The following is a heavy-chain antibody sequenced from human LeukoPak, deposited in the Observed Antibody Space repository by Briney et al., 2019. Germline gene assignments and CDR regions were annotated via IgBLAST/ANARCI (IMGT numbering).Heavy chain of an antibody. D-gene: IGHD2-2*01. V-gene: IGHV4-34*12. J-gene: IGHJ4*02. CDR2: IIHSGSA. Sequence: PSETLSLTCAVYGGSFSGYYWSWIRQPPGKGLEWIGEIIHSGSANYNPSLKSRVTISVDTSKNQFSLKLSSVTAADTAVYYCARVLGYCSSTSCRYYFDYWGQGTLVTVSS. CDR3: ARVLGYCSSTSCRYYFDY. CDR1: GGSFSGYY.